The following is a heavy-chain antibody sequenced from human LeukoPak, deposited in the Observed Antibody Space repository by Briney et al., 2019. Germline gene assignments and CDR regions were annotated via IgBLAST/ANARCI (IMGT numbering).Heavy chain of an antibody. D-gene: IGHD2-2*01. V-gene: IGHV1-69*13. Sequence: SVKVSCKASGGAFSSYAISWVRQAPGQGLEWMGGIIPIFGTANYAQKFQGRVTITADESTSTAYMELSSLRSEDTAVYYCARSRPDIVVVPAAMRGAFDIWGQGTMVTVSS. CDR3: ARSRPDIVVVPAAMRGAFDI. CDR1: GGAFSSYA. CDR2: IIPIFGTA. J-gene: IGHJ3*02.